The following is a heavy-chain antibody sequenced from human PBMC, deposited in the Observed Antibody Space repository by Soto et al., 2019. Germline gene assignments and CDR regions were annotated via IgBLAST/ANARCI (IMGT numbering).Heavy chain of an antibody. CDR1: GFIFSRYA. D-gene: IGHD3-10*01. CDR3: AKGGVRGVQMDV. V-gene: IGHV3-23*01. CDR2: ITGGGFST. J-gene: IGHJ6*02. Sequence: EVQLLESGGGLVQPGGSLRLSCAASGFIFSRYAMTWVRQAPGKGLEWVSAITGGGFSTYYTDSVKGSFTISRDNAKNTLYLQMNRLRAEDTAVYFCAKGGVRGVQMDVWGQGTTVTVSS.